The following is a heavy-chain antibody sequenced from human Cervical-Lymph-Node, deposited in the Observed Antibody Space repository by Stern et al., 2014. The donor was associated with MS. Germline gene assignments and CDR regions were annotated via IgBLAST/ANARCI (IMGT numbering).Heavy chain of an antibody. J-gene: IGHJ6*02. CDR3: ARDCGSGSCYQTQYYYGVDV. V-gene: IGHV3-7*01. Sequence: VQLVQSGGGLVQPGGSLRLSCAGSGFSLSSYWMSWVRQVPGKGPELVATIKQDGSERYDLDLVKGRFTISRDNSKNSVFLQMNSLRVDDTSVYYCARDCGSGSCYQTQYYYGVDVWGQGTTVIVSS. D-gene: IGHD2-15*01. CDR1: GFSLSSYW. CDR2: IKQDGSER.